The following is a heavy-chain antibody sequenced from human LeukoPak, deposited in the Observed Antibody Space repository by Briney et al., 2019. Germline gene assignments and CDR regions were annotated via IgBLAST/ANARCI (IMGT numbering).Heavy chain of an antibody. D-gene: IGHD6-19*01. V-gene: IGHV4-59*08. CDR2: IYDSGTT. CDR1: GGSISSYR. Sequence: SETLSLTCTISGGSISSYRWTWIRQPPGKGLEWIGYIYDSGTTNYNASLKGRVTISLDSSKRQFSMKLSSVTAADTAVYYCARVKEAPVAGLGVLDHWGQGTLVTVSS. J-gene: IGHJ4*02. CDR3: ARVKEAPVAGLGVLDH.